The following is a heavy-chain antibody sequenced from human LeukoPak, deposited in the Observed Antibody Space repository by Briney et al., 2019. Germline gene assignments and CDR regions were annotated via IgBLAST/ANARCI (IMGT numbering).Heavy chain of an antibody. Sequence: PGRSLRLSCAASGFTFDDYAMHWVRQAPGKGLEWVSGISWNSGSIGYADSVKGRFTISRDNAKNSLYLQMNSLRAEDTASYYCAKGYCSNTSCYYYYYMDVWGKGTTVTVSS. D-gene: IGHD2-2*01. CDR1: GFTFDDYA. V-gene: IGHV3-9*01. CDR2: ISWNSGSI. CDR3: AKGYCSNTSCYYYYYMDV. J-gene: IGHJ6*03.